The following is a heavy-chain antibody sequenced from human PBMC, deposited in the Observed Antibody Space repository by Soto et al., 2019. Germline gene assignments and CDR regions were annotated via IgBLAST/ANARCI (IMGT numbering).Heavy chain of an antibody. Sequence: PSETLSLTCTVSGGSISSYYWSWIRQPPGKGLEWIGYIYYSGSTNYNPSLKSRVTISVDTSKNQFSLKLSSATAADTAVYYCARVGGGNYYYYGMDVWGQGTTVTVS. D-gene: IGHD2-15*01. J-gene: IGHJ6*02. CDR3: ARVGGGNYYYYGMDV. CDR1: GGSISSYY. CDR2: IYYSGST. V-gene: IGHV4-59*01.